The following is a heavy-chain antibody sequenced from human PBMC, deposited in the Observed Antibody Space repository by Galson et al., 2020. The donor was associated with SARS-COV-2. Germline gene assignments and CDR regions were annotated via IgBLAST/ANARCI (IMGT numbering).Heavy chain of an antibody. CDR2: IDWDDDK. Sequence: SGPTLVKTTQTLTLTSTFSSFSLRTSGMCVSWIRQPTGKALAWPALIDWDDDKYYSTSLKTRLTISKDTSKNQVVLTMTNMDPVDTATYYCARTHYDICSYWYFDLGGRGTLVTFSS. CDR1: SFSLRTSGMC. J-gene: IGHJ2*01. V-gene: IGHV2-70*01. D-gene: IGHD3-9*01. CDR3: ARTHYDICSYWYFDL.